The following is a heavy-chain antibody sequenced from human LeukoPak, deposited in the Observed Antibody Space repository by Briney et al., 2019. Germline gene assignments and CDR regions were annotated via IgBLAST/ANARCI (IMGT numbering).Heavy chain of an antibody. Sequence: GASVKVSCKASGYTFTSYGISWVRQAPGQGLEWMGWISAYNGNTNYAQKLQGRVTMTTHTSTSTAYMELRSLRSDDTAVYYCARDLGSSATSTNWFDPWGQGTLVTVSS. V-gene: IGHV1-18*01. J-gene: IGHJ5*02. CDR2: ISAYNGNT. CDR3: ARDLGSSATSTNWFDP. CDR1: GYTFTSYG. D-gene: IGHD6-6*01.